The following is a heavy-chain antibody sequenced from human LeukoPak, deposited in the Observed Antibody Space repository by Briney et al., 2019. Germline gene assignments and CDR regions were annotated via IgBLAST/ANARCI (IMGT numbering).Heavy chain of an antibody. CDR1: GGSLSSYY. J-gene: IGHJ5*02. CDR2: IYYSGST. CDR3: ARETNCSGGSCYSGTYNWFDP. Sequence: SETLSLTCTVSGGSLSSYYWSWIRQPPGKGLEWIGYIYYSGSTNYNPSLKSRVTISVDTSKNQFSLKLSSVTAADTAVYYCARETNCSGGSCYSGTYNWFDPWGQGTLVTVS. V-gene: IGHV4-59*01. D-gene: IGHD2-15*01.